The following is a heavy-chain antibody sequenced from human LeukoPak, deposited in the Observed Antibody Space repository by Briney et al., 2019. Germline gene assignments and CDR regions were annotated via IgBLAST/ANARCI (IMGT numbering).Heavy chain of an antibody. Sequence: ASVKVSCKASGYTFTSYDINWVRQATGPGLEWMGWMNPNSGNTGYAQKFQGRVTMTRNTSISTAYMELSSLRSEDTAVYYCARAFSPYYDYVWGSYRYRSFDYWGQGTLVTVSS. D-gene: IGHD3-16*02. CDR2: MNPNSGNT. J-gene: IGHJ4*02. CDR3: ARAFSPYYDYVWGSYRYRSFDY. V-gene: IGHV1-8*01. CDR1: GYTFTSYD.